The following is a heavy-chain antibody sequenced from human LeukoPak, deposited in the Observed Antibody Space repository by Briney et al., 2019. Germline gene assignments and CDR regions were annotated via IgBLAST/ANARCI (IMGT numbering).Heavy chain of an antibody. V-gene: IGHV3-74*01. CDR2: INSDGSTT. CDR3: ARVIYSGWEGELSD. Sequence: GGSLRLSCAASGFTFSSYVMSWVRQAPGKGLVWVSRINSDGSTTSYADSVMGRFTISRDNAKNTLYLQMNSLRAEDTAVYYCARVIYSGWEGELSDWGQGTLVTVSS. CDR1: GFTFSSYV. J-gene: IGHJ4*02. D-gene: IGHD6-19*01.